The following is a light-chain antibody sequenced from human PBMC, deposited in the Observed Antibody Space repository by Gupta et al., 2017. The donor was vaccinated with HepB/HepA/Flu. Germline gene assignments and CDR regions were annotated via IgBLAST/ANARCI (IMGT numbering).Light chain of an antibody. V-gene: IGLV3-1*01. CDR1: QLGDKY. J-gene: IGLJ1*01. Sequence: SYALTQPPSVSVSPGQTASITCSGDQLGDKYACWYQQKPGQSPVLVIYQDSKRPSGIPERFSGSNSGNTATLTISGTQAMDEADYYCQAGDSSTGMVFGTGTKVTVL. CDR3: QAGDSSTGMV. CDR2: QDS.